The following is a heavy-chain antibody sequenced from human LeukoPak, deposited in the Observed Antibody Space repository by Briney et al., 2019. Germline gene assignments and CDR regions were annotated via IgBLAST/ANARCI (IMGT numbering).Heavy chain of an antibody. J-gene: IGHJ4*02. V-gene: IGHV1-69*13. Sequence: SVKVSCKASGGTFSSYAISWVRQAPGQGLEWMGGIIPIFGTANYAQKFQGRVTITADESASTAYMELSSLRSEDTAVYYCAREAAPLTVTTYYFDYWGQGTLVTVSS. CDR1: GGTFSSYA. CDR3: AREAAPLTVTTYYFDY. CDR2: IIPIFGTA. D-gene: IGHD4-17*01.